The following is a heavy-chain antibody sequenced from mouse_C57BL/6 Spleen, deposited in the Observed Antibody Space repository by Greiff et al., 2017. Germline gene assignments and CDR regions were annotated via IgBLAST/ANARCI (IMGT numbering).Heavy chain of an antibody. Sequence: VQLQQPGTELVKPGASVKLSCKASGYTFTSYWMHWVTQRPGQGLEWIGNLNPSNGGTNYNEKFKSKATLTVDKSSSTAYLQLSSLTSEDSAVYDCARVREVLRYGFAYWGQGTLVTVSA. J-gene: IGHJ3*01. CDR2: LNPSNGGT. CDR1: GYTFTSYW. D-gene: IGHD1-1*01. V-gene: IGHV1-53*01. CDR3: ARVREVLRYGFAY.